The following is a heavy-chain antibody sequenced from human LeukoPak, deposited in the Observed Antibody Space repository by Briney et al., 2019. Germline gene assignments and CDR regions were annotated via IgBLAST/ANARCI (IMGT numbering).Heavy chain of an antibody. CDR3: VSFYETY. D-gene: IGHD2-2*01. J-gene: IGHJ4*02. V-gene: IGHV3-74*01. CDR2: INSDGSWT. CDR1: GNYW. Sequence: SGGSLRLSCAASGNYWMHWVRQAPGKGLVWVSHINSDGSWTGYADSVKGRFTISKDNAKNTVYLRMNNLGAEDTAVYYCVSFYETYWGRGTLVTVSS.